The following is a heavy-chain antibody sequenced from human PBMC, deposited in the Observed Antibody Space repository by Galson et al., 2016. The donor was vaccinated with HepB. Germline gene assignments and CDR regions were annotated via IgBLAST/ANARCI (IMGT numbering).Heavy chain of an antibody. D-gene: IGHD3-22*01. J-gene: IGHJ4*02. CDR1: GYTFANYG. V-gene: IGHV1-18*01. Sequence: SVKVSCKASGYTFANYGISWVRQAPGQGLEWMGWIRAYNGNTNYPEKLRGRITMTTDTATNPAYMELRSLKSDDTAVYYCARDFAYDSESSALGDYWGQGTLVTVSS. CDR3: ARDFAYDSESSALGDY. CDR2: IRAYNGNT.